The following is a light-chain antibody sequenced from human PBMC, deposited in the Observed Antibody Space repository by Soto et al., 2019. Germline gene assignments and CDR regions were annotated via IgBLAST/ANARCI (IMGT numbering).Light chain of an antibody. Sequence: DVVMTQSPLSLPVTLGQPASISCNSSQSLVYSPGNTFLNWFQQRPGQSPRRLIYRVSKRDSGVPDRFSGSGSGTEFTLKISRVEAEDVGIYYCMQGTHWPPWTFGQGTKVEIK. V-gene: IGKV2-30*01. CDR2: RVS. CDR3: MQGTHWPPWT. CDR1: QSLVYSPGNTF. J-gene: IGKJ1*01.